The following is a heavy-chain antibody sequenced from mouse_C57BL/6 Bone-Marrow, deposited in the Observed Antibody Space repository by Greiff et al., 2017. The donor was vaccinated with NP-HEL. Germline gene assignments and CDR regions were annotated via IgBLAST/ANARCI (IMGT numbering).Heavy chain of an antibody. CDR3: ARASYGSSFAWFAY. V-gene: IGHV14-3*01. CDR1: GFNIKNTY. D-gene: IGHD1-1*01. Sequence: EVKLVESVAELVRPGASVKLSCTASGFNIKNTYMHWVKQRPEQGLEWIGRIDPANGNTKYAPKFQGKATITADTSSNTAYLQLSSLTSEDTAIYYCARASYGSSFAWFAYWGQGTLVTVSA. CDR2: IDPANGNT. J-gene: IGHJ3*01.